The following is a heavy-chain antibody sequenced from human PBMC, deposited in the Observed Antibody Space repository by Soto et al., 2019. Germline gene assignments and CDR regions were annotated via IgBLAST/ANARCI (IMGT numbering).Heavy chain of an antibody. J-gene: IGHJ3*02. CDR3: AKVEGYSSGWYGGLGAFDI. V-gene: IGHV3-23*01. D-gene: IGHD6-19*01. CDR2: ISGSGGST. CDR1: GFTFSSYA. Sequence: GGSLRLSCAASGFTFSSYAMSWVRRAPGKGLDWVSAISGSGGSTYYADSVKGRFTISRDNSKNTLYLQMNSLRAEDTAVYYCAKVEGYSSGWYGGLGAFDIWGQGTMVTVSS.